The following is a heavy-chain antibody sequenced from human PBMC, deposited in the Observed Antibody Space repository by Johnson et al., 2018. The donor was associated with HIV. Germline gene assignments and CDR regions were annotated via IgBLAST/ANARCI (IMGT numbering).Heavy chain of an antibody. Sequence: QVQLVESGGGVVQPGGSLRLSCAASGFTFSSYGMHWVRQAPGKGLEWVAVISYDGSYKYYADSVKGRFTISRDNSKNTLYLQMGSLRAEDMAVYYCAREGRGSSSGAFDIWGQGTMVTVSS. CDR3: AREGRGSSSGAFDI. V-gene: IGHV3-30*03. CDR2: ISYDGSYK. D-gene: IGHD6-6*01. CDR1: GFTFSSYG. J-gene: IGHJ3*02.